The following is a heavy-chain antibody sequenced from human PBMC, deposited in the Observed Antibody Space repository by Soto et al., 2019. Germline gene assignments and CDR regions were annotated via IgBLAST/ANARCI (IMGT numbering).Heavy chain of an antibody. D-gene: IGHD5-18*01. CDR1: SAAISSYY. J-gene: IGHJ2*01. Sequence: PADTLSLTSTMSSAAISSYYCSWIRQPPGKGLEWIAYISDSGNTDYNPSLKSRVTISVDASKKQFSLKLSSVTAADTAVYYCARLLRGYNYGYWDYDHQERHSCTASRSTDL. CDR2: ISDSGNT. V-gene: IGHV4-59*08. CDR3: ARLLRGYNYGYWDYDHQERHSCTASRSTDL.